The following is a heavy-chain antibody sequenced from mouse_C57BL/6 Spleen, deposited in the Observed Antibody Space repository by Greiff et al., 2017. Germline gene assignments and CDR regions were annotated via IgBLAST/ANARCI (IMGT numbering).Heavy chain of an antibody. CDR1: GYTFTDYE. J-gene: IGHJ2*01. CDR2: IDPESGGT. V-gene: IGHV1-15*01. Sequence: QVQLKQSGAELVRPGASVTLSCKASGYTFTDYEMHWVKQTPVHVLEWIGAIDPESGGTAYNQKFKGKAILTADKSSSTAYMELRSLTSEDSAVYYCTRGEFYFDYWGQGTTLTVSS. CDR3: TRGEFYFDY.